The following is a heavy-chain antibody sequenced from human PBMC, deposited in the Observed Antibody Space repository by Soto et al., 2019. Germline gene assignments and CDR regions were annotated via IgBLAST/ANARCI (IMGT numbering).Heavy chain of an antibody. Sequence: EVQLVETGGGLIQPGGSLRLSCVASGFTVSSNYMSWVRQAPGKGLEWVSVIYSGGSTYYADSVKGRFTISRDNSKNTLYLQMNSLRAEDTAVYYCARVPPGYCSGGSCRPYFDYWGQGTLVTVSS. CDR3: ARVPPGYCSGGSCRPYFDY. V-gene: IGHV3-53*02. J-gene: IGHJ4*02. CDR2: IYSGGST. D-gene: IGHD2-15*01. CDR1: GFTVSSNY.